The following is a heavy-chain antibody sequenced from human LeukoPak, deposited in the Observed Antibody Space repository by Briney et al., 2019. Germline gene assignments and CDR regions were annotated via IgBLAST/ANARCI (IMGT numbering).Heavy chain of an antibody. CDR2: ISWDGGST. CDR3: AKDLGSSGLYYSFDH. J-gene: IGHJ4*02. Sequence: GGSLRLSCAASGFTFDDYAMHWVRHAPGKGLEWVSLISWDGGSTYYADSVKGRFTISRDNRKNCLYVQMNSLRAEDTAVYYCAKDLGSSGLYYSFDHWGQGTLVTVSS. V-gene: IGHV3-43D*03. CDR1: GFTFDDYA. D-gene: IGHD6-19*01.